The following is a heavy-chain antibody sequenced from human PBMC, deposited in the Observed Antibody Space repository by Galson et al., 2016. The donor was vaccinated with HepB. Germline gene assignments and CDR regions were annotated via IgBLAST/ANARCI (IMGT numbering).Heavy chain of an antibody. CDR1: GGSISSGGYY. CDR3: AKNGESARRFGGNFDL. V-gene: IGHV4-31*03. CDR2: IYHSGNT. D-gene: IGHD6-6*01. Sequence: LSLTCTVFGGSISSGGYYWSWIRQHPGKGLEWIGYIYHSGNTHYNPSLNPSLKSRSTISVDTSKNHFSLKLTSVTAADTAVYYCAKNGESARRFGGNFDLWGRGTLVTVSS. J-gene: IGHJ2*01.